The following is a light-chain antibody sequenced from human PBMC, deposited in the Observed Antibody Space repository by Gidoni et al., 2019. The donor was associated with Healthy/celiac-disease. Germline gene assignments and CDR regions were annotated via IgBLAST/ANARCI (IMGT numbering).Light chain of an antibody. V-gene: IGKV4-1*01. J-gene: IGKJ4*01. CDR2: WES. CDR1: QSVLYSSNNKNY. CDR3: QQYYSTPLT. Sequence: ILMTQSPASLAVSLVERATINCNSSQSVLYSSNNKNYLAWYQQKQGQPPKLLIYWESTRESGVPDRFSGRGSGTDFTLTISSLQAEEVAVYYCQQYYSTPLTFGGGTKVEIK.